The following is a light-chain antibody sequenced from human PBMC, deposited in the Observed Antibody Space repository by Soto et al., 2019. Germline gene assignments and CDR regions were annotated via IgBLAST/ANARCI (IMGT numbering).Light chain of an antibody. J-gene: IGKJ1*01. Sequence: DIQMPQSPSSLSASVGDRFTITCRASQGISNYLAWYQQKTGTVPKLLISAESTLQTGVPYRFSGGGSGTDLNLTISRLQPEDVATYYCQKYNSAPWTCGQGTKVDIK. CDR1: QGISNY. CDR3: QKYNSAPWT. CDR2: AES. V-gene: IGKV1-27*01.